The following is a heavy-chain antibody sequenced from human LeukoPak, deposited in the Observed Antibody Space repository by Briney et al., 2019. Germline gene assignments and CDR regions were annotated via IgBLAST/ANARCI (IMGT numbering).Heavy chain of an antibody. CDR1: GFTFSSYG. CDR2: IEQDGSEK. J-gene: IGHJ6*02. CDR3: ARDIVVVPAASYYYYGMDV. V-gene: IGHV3-7*01. Sequence: PGRSLRLSCAASGFTFSSYGMHWVRQAPGKGLEWVANIEQDGSEKYYVDSVNGRFTISRDNAKNSLYLQMNSLRAEDTAVYYCARDIVVVPAASYYYYGMDVWGQGTTVTVSS. D-gene: IGHD2-2*01.